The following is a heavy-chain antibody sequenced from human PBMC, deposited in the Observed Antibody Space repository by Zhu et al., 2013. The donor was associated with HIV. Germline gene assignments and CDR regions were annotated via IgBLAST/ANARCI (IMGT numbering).Heavy chain of an antibody. Sequence: QVQLVQSGAEVKKPGSSVKVSCKASGGTFSSYAISWVRQAPGQGLEWMGGIIPIFGTANYAQKFQGRVTITADKSTSTAYMELSSLRSEDTAVYYCARSGFTVTTDPYYYYYGMDVWGQGTTVTVSS. CDR1: GGTFSSYA. V-gene: IGHV1-69*06. CDR2: IIPIFGTA. CDR3: ARSGFTVTTDPYYYYYGMDV. D-gene: IGHD4-4*01. J-gene: IGHJ6*02.